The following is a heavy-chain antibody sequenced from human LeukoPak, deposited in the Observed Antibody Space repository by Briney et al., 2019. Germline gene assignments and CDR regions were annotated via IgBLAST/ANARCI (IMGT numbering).Heavy chain of an antibody. CDR1: GGSFSGYY. J-gene: IGHJ6*03. D-gene: IGHD3-10*01. V-gene: IGHV4-34*01. Sequence: PSETLSLTCAVYGGSFSGYYWSWIRQPPGKGLEWIGEINHSGSTNYNPSLKSRVTISVDTSKNQFSLKLSSVTAADTAVYYCARDARGGSGRGYYYYYYMDVWGKGTTVTISS. CDR2: INHSGST. CDR3: ARDARGGSGRGYYYYYYMDV.